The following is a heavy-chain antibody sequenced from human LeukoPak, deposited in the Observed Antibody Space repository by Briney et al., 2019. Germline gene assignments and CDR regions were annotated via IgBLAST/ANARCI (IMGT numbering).Heavy chain of an antibody. CDR3: ARDRYYSDANGYLGS. J-gene: IGHJ4*02. CDR2: IKQDGSEK. D-gene: IGHD3-22*01. CDR1: GCSFSNYW. Sequence: GGSLRLSCAASGCSFSNYWMSWVRQAPGKGLEWVANIKQDGSEKSYVASMKGRFTISRDNAKNLLYLQINSLRAEDTAVYYCARDRYYSDANGYLGSWGQGTLVTVSS. V-gene: IGHV3-7*01.